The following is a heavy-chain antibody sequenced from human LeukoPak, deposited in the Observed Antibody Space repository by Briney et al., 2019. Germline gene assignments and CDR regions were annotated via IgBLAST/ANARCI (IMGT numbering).Heavy chain of an antibody. CDR2: INHSGST. CDR3: ARGKVDEQGYCSSTSCYELDY. D-gene: IGHD2-2*01. Sequence: SETLSLTCAVYGGSFSGYYWSWIRQPPGKGLEWIGEINHSGSTNYNPSLKSRVTISVDTSKNQFSLKLSSVTAADTAVYYCARGKVDEQGYCSSTSCYELDYWGQGTLVTVSS. CDR1: GGSFSGYY. V-gene: IGHV4-34*01. J-gene: IGHJ4*02.